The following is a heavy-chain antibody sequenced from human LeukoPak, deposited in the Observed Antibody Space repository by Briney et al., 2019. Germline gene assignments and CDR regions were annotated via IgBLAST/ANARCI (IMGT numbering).Heavy chain of an antibody. CDR1: GGSFSGYY. CDR2: INHSGST. J-gene: IGHJ5*02. D-gene: IGHD6-13*01. V-gene: IGHV4-34*01. CDR3: ARDRPYSSSSMDWFDP. Sequence: KASETLSLTCAVYGGSFSGYYWSWIRQPPGKGLEWIGEINHSGSTNYNPSLKSRVTMSVDTSKNQFSLKLSSVTAADTAVYYCARDRPYSSSSMDWFDPWGQGTLVTVSS.